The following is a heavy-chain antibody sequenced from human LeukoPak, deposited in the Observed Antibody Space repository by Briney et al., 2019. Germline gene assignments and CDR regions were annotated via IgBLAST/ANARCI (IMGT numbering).Heavy chain of an antibody. D-gene: IGHD3-10*01. CDR3: ARVAYGSGSYPFDY. CDR2: IYYSGST. Sequence: SETLSLTCTVSGGSISSYYWSWIRQPPGKGLEWIGYIYYSGSTNYNPSPKSRVTISVDTSKNQFSLKLTSVTAADTAVYYCARVAYGSGSYPFDYWGQGALVTVSS. V-gene: IGHV4-59*08. J-gene: IGHJ4*02. CDR1: GGSISSYY.